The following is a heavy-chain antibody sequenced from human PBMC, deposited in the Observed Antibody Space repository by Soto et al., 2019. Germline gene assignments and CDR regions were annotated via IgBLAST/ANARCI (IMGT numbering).Heavy chain of an antibody. CDR2: MNPNSGNT. CDR3: ARGRSITFGGVIVIDY. J-gene: IGHJ4*02. CDR1: GYTFTSYD. Sequence: ASVKVSCKASGYTFTSYDINWVRQATGQGLEWMGWMNPNSGNTGYAQKFQGRVTMTRNTSISTAYMELSSLRSEDTAVYYCARGRSITFGGVIVIDYWGQGTLVTVSS. V-gene: IGHV1-8*01. D-gene: IGHD3-16*02.